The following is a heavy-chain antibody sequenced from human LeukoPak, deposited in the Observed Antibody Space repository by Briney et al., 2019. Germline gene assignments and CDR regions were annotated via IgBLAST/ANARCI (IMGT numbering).Heavy chain of an antibody. J-gene: IGHJ4*02. CDR3: AREVSQLLRHFDY. Sequence: GGSLRLSCAASGFTFSSYAMSWVRQAPGKGLEWVSGISGSGSSTNYADSVKGRFTISRDNAKNSLYLQMNSLRAEDTAVYYCAREVSQLLRHFDYWGQGTLVTVSS. D-gene: IGHD2-2*01. V-gene: IGHV3-23*01. CDR1: GFTFSSYA. CDR2: ISGSGSST.